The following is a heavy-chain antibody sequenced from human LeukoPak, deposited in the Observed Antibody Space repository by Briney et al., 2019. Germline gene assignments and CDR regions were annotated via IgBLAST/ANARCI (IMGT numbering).Heavy chain of an antibody. V-gene: IGHV3-64*02. CDR2: ISADGGTT. CDR1: GFSFRGYG. J-gene: IGHJ4*02. CDR3: ARGRGGPPFDY. Sequence: GGSLRLSCAASGFSFRGYGMHWVRQAPGKGLEYVSAISADGGTTYYADSVEDRFIISRDNAKNTLYLQMGSLRNEDMAVYYCARGRGGPPFDYWGQGTLVIVSS.